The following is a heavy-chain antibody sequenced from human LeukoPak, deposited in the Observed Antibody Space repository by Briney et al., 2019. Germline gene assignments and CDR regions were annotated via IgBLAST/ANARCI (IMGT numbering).Heavy chain of an antibody. CDR3: AIRRYSSAWYPFDAFDI. CDR2: IYYSGST. J-gene: IGHJ3*02. D-gene: IGHD6-19*01. Sequence: PSETLSLTCTVSGGSINSYYWSWIRQPPGKGLEWIGYIYYSGSTNYNPSLKSRVTISVDTSKNLFSLKLSSVTAADTAVYYCAIRRYSSAWYPFDAFDIWGQGIMVTVSS. CDR1: GGSINSYY. V-gene: IGHV4-59*01.